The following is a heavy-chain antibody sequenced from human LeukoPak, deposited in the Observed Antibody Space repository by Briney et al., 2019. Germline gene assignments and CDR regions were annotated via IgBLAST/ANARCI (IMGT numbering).Heavy chain of an antibody. V-gene: IGHV4-38-2*02. CDR1: GYSISSGYY. J-gene: IGHJ4*02. Sequence: SETLSLTCTVSGYSISSGYYWGWIRQPPGKGLEWIGSIYHSGSTYYNPSLKSRVTMSVDTSKNQFSLKLSSVTAADTAVYYCARDTGYYDSSGYYPFDYWGQGTLVTVSS. CDR3: ARDTGYYDSSGYYPFDY. CDR2: IYHSGST. D-gene: IGHD3-22*01.